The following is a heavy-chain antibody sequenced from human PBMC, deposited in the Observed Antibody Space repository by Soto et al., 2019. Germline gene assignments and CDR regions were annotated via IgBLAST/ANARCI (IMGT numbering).Heavy chain of an antibody. D-gene: IGHD2-8*02. CDR1: GASVISGGYY. J-gene: IGHJ4*02. CDR3: ARDKITGLFDY. Sequence: SETLSHTCSVSGASVISGGYYWSWIRQHPGTGLEWIGYIYGTGNINYKPSLKSRLTISVDTSKNHFSLKLTSVTAADTAVYYCARDKITGLFDYWGQGTLVTVSS. CDR2: IYGTGNI. V-gene: IGHV4-61*03.